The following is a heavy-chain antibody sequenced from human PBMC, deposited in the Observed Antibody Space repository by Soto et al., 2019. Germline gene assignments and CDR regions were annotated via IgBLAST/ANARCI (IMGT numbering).Heavy chain of an antibody. D-gene: IGHD3-16*01. CDR3: AGRGRGIGGYYYGMDV. J-gene: IGHJ6*02. V-gene: IGHV5-51*03. CDR2: IYPGDSDT. Sequence: EVQLVQSGAEVKKPGESLKISCKGSGYSFTSYWIGWVRQMPGKGLEWMGIIYPGDSDTRYSPSFQGQVTISADKSSXXAYLQWSSQKASDTAMYYCAGRGRGIGGYYYGMDVWGQGTTVTVSS. CDR1: GYSFTSYW.